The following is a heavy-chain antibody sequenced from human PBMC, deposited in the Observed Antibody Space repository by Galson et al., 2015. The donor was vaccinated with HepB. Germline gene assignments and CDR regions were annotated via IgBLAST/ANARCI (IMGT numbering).Heavy chain of an antibody. J-gene: IGHJ3*02. CDR2: ISSSSSYI. CDR1: GFTFSSYS. D-gene: IGHD6-13*01. Sequence: SLRLSCAASGFTFSSYSMNWVRQAPGKGLEWVSSISSSSSYIYYADSVKGRFTISRDNAKNSLYLQMNSLRAEDTAVYYCARRMSSRDAFDIWGQGTMVTVSS. CDR3: ARRMSSRDAFDI. V-gene: IGHV3-21*01.